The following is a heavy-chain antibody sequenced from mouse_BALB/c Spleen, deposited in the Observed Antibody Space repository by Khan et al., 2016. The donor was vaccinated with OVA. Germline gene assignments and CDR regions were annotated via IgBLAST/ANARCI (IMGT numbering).Heavy chain of an antibody. Sequence: VQLQESGAELVRPGTSVKVSCKASGYAFTDYLIEWVKQRPGQGLEWIGVINPGNNNANYNEKFKGKAILTADKSSSSAYMQLSSLTSDDSTVYFCARRGYSTVAYWGQGTPVTVSA. V-gene: IGHV1-54*01. CDR1: GYAFTDYL. D-gene: IGHD2-5*01. CDR3: ARRGYSTVAY. J-gene: IGHJ3*01. CDR2: INPGNNNA.